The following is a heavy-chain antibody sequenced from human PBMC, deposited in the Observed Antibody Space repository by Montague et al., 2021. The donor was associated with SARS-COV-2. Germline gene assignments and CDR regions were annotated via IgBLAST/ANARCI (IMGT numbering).Heavy chain of an antibody. Sequence: SETLSLTCAVHGSSFSGYYWNWIRQSPGKGLEWIGEINHGGSTKFSPSLKGRLTISTDTSKNLFSLKLTSVAAADTAVYYCARLRDGVVPSPILGVGPFYSYYYMDVWGRGTPVTVSS. D-gene: IGHD3-10*01. CDR2: INHGGST. J-gene: IGHJ6*03. CDR1: GSSFSGYY. V-gene: IGHV4-34*01. CDR3: ARLRDGVVPSPILGVGPFYSYYYMDV.